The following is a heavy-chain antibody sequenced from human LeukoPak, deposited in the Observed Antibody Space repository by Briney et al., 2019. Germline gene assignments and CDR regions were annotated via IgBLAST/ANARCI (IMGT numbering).Heavy chain of an antibody. CDR2: INWNGGRT. CDR1: GFTFDDYG. CDR3: ARDNQHYSTSWDDAFDI. D-gene: IGHD6-13*01. J-gene: IGHJ3*02. V-gene: IGHV3-20*04. Sequence: GGSLRLSCAAFGFTFDDYGMSWVRQAPGKGLEWVSRINWNGGRTGYADSVKGRFTISRDNAKNSLYLQMNSLRAEDTAFYYCARDNQHYSTSWDDAFDIWGQGTMVTVSS.